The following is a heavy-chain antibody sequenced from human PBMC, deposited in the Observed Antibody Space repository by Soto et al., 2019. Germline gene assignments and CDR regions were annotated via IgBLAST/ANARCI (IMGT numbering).Heavy chain of an antibody. J-gene: IGHJ6*02. CDR3: ASSDPRGYYYYYGMDV. Sequence: PGVSLRLSCAASGFTFSSYWMHWVRQAPGKGLVWVSRINSDGSSTSYADSVKGRFTISRDNAKNTLYLQMNSLRAEDTAVYYCASSDPRGYYYYYGMDVWGQGTTVTVSS. V-gene: IGHV3-74*01. D-gene: IGHD3-10*01. CDR1: GFTFSSYW. CDR2: INSDGSST.